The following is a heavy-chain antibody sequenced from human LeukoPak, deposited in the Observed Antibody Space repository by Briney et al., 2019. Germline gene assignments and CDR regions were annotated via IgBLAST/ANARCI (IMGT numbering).Heavy chain of an antibody. Sequence: GGSLRLSCAASGFTFSSYWMSWVRQAPGKGLEWVANIKQDGSEKYCVDSVKGRFTISRDNAKNSLYLQMNTLRAEDTAVYYCARERSGWYVRYWGQGTLVTVSS. D-gene: IGHD6-19*01. J-gene: IGHJ4*02. CDR1: GFTFSSYW. CDR2: IKQDGSEK. V-gene: IGHV3-7*01. CDR3: ARERSGWYVRY.